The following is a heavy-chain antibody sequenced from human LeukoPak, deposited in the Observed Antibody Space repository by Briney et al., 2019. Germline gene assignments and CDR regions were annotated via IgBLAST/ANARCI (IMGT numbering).Heavy chain of an antibody. CDR3: ARVPALDNFWSGYYGMDV. Sequence: GGSLRLSCTASGFTFGDYAMSWFRQAPGKGLEWVGFIRSKAYGGTTEYAASVKGRFTISRDDSKSIAYLQMNSLKTEDTAVYYCARVPALDNFWSGYYGMDVWGQGTTVTVSS. CDR2: IRSKAYGGTT. CDR1: GFTFGDYA. D-gene: IGHD3-3*01. J-gene: IGHJ6*02. V-gene: IGHV3-49*03.